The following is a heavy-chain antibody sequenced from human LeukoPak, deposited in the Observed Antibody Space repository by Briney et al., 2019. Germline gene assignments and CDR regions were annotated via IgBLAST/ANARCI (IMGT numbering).Heavy chain of an antibody. V-gene: IGHV1-2*02. J-gene: IGHJ4*02. CDR1: GYTFTGYY. CDR3: ARDTSITVTTGGY. D-gene: IGHD1-20*01. CDR2: INPNSGGT. Sequence: ASVKVSCKASGYTFTGYYMHWVRQAPGQGLEWMGWINPNSGGTNYAQKFQGRVTMTRDTSISTAYMELSRLRSDDTAVYYCARDTSITVTTGGYWGQGTLVTVSS.